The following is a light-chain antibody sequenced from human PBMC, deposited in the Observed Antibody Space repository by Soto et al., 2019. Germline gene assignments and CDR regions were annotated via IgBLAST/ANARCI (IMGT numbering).Light chain of an antibody. CDR1: QTISSY. V-gene: IGKV1-16*01. CDR3: QQYNSYQWT. J-gene: IGKJ1*01. CDR2: GAS. Sequence: DIQMTQSPSSLSASVGDRVTITCRASQTISSYLNWYQQKPGKAPKLLIYGASSLQSGVPSRFSGSGSGTDFTLTISSLQPDDFATYYCQQYNSYQWTFGQGTKVDI.